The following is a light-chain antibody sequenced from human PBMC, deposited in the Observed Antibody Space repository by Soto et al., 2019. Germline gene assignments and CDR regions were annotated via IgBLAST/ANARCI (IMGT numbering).Light chain of an antibody. V-gene: IGLV2-11*01. CDR3: CAYAGSYTVL. CDR1: SSDVGGYKY. Sequence: QSALTQPRSVSGSPGQSVTISCTGTSSDVGGYKYVSWYQQHPGKVPKLMMFDVSERPSGVPDRFSGSKSGNTASLSISGLQAEDEAAYYCCAYAGSYTVLFGGGTKVTVL. J-gene: IGLJ2*01. CDR2: DVS.